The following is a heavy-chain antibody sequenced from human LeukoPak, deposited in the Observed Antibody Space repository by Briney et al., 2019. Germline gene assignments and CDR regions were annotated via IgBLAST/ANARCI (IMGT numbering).Heavy chain of an antibody. CDR1: GGSFTNNA. CDR3: TRGKGFAGHFDF. CDR2: ILPILGTA. D-gene: IGHD2-21*01. Sequence: ASVKVSCKVSGGSFTNNAISWVRQAPGQGPEWMGRILPILGTAEYAERFQGRLTLTADKSTTTAYIELTSLKIEDTALYFCTRGKGFAGHFDFWGQGTLVTVSS. V-gene: IGHV1-69*04. J-gene: IGHJ4*02.